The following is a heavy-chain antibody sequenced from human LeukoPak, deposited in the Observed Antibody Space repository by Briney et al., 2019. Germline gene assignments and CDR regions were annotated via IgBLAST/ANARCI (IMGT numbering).Heavy chain of an antibody. J-gene: IGHJ4*02. D-gene: IGHD3-10*01. CDR1: GFTFSSYS. CDR3: ARGLITMVRGVPSYFDY. V-gene: IGHV3-48*01. Sequence: QPGGSLRLSCAASGFTFSSYSMNWVRQAPGKGLEWVSYISSSSSTIYYADSVKGRFTISRDNAKNSLYLQMNSLRAEDTAVYYCARGLITMVRGVPSYFDYWGRGTLVTVSS. CDR2: ISSSSSTI.